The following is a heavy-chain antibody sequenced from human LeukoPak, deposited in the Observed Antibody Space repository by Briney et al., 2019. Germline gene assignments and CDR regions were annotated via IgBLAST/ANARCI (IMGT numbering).Heavy chain of an antibody. Sequence: PSETLSLTCAVYGGSFSGYYWSWIRQPPGKGLEWIGEINHSGSTNYNPSLKSRVTISVDTSKNQFSLKLSSVTAADTAVYYCARGLYYSDSSGYYCDAFDIWGQGTMVTVSS. CDR2: INHSGST. J-gene: IGHJ3*02. V-gene: IGHV4-34*01. CDR3: ARGLYYSDSSGYYCDAFDI. CDR1: GGSFSGYY. D-gene: IGHD3-22*01.